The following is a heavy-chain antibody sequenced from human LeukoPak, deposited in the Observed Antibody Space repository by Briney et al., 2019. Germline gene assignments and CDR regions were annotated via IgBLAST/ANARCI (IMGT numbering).Heavy chain of an antibody. V-gene: IGHV3-23*01. CDR2: IFPSGGEI. J-gene: IGHJ5*02. CDR1: GFTFSTFA. D-gene: IGHD2-8*02. CDR3: ATYRQVLLPLES. Sequence: GGSLRLSCAASGFTFSTFAMIWVRQPPGKGLEWVSSIFPSGGEIHYADSVRGRFTISRDNSKSTLSLQMNSLRAEDTAIYYCATYRQVLLPLESWGQGTLVTVCS.